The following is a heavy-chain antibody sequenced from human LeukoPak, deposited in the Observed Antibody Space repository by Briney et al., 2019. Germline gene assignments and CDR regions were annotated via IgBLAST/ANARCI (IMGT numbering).Heavy chain of an antibody. D-gene: IGHD4-4*01. Sequence: PSETLSLTCTVSGGSISSYYWSWIRQPPGKGLEWIGYIYYSGSTNYNPSLKSRVTISVDTSKNQFSLKLSSVTAADTAVYYCARATPPSYYFDYWGQGTLVTVSS. J-gene: IGHJ4*02. V-gene: IGHV4-59*01. CDR3: ARATPPSYYFDY. CDR2: IYYSGST. CDR1: GGSISSYY.